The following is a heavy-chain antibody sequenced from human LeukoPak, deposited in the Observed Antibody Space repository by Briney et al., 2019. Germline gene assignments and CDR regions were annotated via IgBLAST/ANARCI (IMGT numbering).Heavy chain of an antibody. CDR3: AKYSSPPVWGSYRYAYFDY. CDR1: GFTFSDYY. D-gene: IGHD3-16*02. Sequence: GGSLRLSCAASGFTFSDYYMSWIRQAPGKGLEWVSAISGSGGSTYYADSVKGRFTISRDNSKNTLYLQMNSLRAEDTAVYYCAKYSSPPVWGSYRYAYFDYWGQGTLVTVSS. V-gene: IGHV3-23*01. J-gene: IGHJ4*02. CDR2: ISGSGGST.